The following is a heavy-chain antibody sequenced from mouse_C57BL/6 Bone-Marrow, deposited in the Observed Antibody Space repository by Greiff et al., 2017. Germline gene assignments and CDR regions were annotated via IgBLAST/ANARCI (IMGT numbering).Heavy chain of an antibody. J-gene: IGHJ2*01. Sequence: VKLVESGAELVKPGASVKISCKASGYAFSSYWMNWVKQRPGKGLEWIGQIYPGDGDTKYNGKFKGKATLTADKSASTAYMQLSSLTSEDSAVYFWARRAITTVVAKDYFDYWGQGTTLTVSS. D-gene: IGHD1-1*01. CDR3: ARRAITTVVAKDYFDY. CDR1: GYAFSSYW. CDR2: IYPGDGDT. V-gene: IGHV1-80*01.